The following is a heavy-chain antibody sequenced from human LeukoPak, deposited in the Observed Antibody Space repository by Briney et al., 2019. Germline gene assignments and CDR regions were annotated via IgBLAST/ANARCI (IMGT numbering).Heavy chain of an antibody. CDR3: ARSVRLGSWYFDL. CDR2: IIPIFGTA. CDR1: GGTFSSYA. J-gene: IGHJ2*01. D-gene: IGHD6-6*01. Sequence: SVKVSCKASGGTFSSYAISWVRQAPGQGLEWMGRIIPIFGTANYAQKFQGRVTITTDESTSTAYMELSSLRSEDTAVYYCARSVRLGSWYFDLWGRGTMVTVSS. V-gene: IGHV1-69*05.